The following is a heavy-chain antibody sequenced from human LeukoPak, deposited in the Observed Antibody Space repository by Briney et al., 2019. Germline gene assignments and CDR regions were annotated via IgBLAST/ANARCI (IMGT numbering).Heavy chain of an antibody. V-gene: IGHV3-21*01. CDR3: ARDSGPYSSGWPYYYYYYGMDV. Sequence: PGGSLRLSCAASGFTFSSYSMNWVRQAPGKGLEWVSSISSSSSYIYYADSVKGRFTISRDNAKNSLYLQMNSLRAEDTAVYYCARDSGPYSSGWPYYYYYYGMDVWGQGTTVTVSS. J-gene: IGHJ6*02. CDR1: GFTFSSYS. D-gene: IGHD6-19*01. CDR2: ISSSSSYI.